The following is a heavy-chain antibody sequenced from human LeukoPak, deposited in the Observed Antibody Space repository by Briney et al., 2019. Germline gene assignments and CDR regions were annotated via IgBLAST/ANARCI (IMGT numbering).Heavy chain of an antibody. J-gene: IGHJ4*02. CDR2: ISFGGDRT. Sequence: SGGSLRLSCAASGFTFSSYAMSWVRQAPGKGLEWVSVISFGGDRTYHAASVEGRFTISRDNSKNTLYLQMNSLRAEDTAVYYCAKHTSTGRGSYSWDYWGQGTLVTVSS. D-gene: IGHD1-26*01. CDR1: GFTFSSYA. V-gene: IGHV3-23*01. CDR3: AKHTSTGRGSYSWDY.